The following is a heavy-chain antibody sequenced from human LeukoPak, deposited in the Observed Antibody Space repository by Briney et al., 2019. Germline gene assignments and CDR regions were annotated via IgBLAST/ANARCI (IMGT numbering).Heavy chain of an antibody. CDR3: ARSPDIVVVPAADYQNWFDP. Sequence: ASVKVSCKASRYTFTGYYLHWLRQAPGQGLEWMGWINPNSGGTNYAQKFQGRVTMTRDTSISTAYMELSRLRSDDTAVYYCARSPDIVVVPAADYQNWFDPWGQGTLVTVSS. CDR2: INPNSGGT. J-gene: IGHJ5*02. CDR1: RYTFTGYY. V-gene: IGHV1-2*02. D-gene: IGHD2-2*01.